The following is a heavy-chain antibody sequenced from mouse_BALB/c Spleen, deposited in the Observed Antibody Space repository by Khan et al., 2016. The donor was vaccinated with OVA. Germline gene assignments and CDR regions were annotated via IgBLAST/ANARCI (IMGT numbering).Heavy chain of an antibody. D-gene: IGHD3-3*01. V-gene: IGHV2-6-4*01. Sequence: QVQLKESGPGLVAPSQSLSITCTVSGFSLSRYSVHWVRQPPGKGLEWLGIIWSGGSTDYNSALKSRLSISKDNSKRQVFLKMNSLQTDDTAMYYCARNRDGGSYWYFDVWGAGTTVTVSS. J-gene: IGHJ1*01. CDR3: ARNRDGGSYWYFDV. CDR1: GFSLSRYS. CDR2: IWSGGST.